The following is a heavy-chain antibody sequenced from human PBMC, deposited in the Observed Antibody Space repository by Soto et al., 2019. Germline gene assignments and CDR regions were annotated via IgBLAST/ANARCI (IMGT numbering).Heavy chain of an antibody. CDR3: ARDVGCMNAVCSRSYMDV. J-gene: IGHJ6*03. Sequence: QVQLVQSGAEVKKPGASVKVSCEASGYTFTSYYMHWVRQAPGQGLEWMGIINPSGGSTSYAQKFQGRVTVTRDTSTNTVYMELSSLRSEDTAEYYCARDVGCMNAVCSRSYMDVWGNGTTVTVSS. CDR2: INPSGGST. CDR1: GYTFTSYY. D-gene: IGHD2-8*01. V-gene: IGHV1-46*03.